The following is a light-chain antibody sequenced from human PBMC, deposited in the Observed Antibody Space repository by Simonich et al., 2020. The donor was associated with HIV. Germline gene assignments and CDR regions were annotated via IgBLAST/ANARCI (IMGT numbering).Light chain of an antibody. CDR2: WAS. V-gene: IGKV4-1*01. CDR3: QQYYSTPPT. CDR1: QNVLYSSNNKNY. J-gene: IGKJ1*01. Sequence: DIVMTQSPDSLAVSLGERATINCKSSQNVLYSSNNKNYLAWYQQRPGQPPKLLIYWASPRESGVPDRFIASGSGTDFTLTISSLQAEDVALYYCQQYYSTPPTFGQGTKVEIK.